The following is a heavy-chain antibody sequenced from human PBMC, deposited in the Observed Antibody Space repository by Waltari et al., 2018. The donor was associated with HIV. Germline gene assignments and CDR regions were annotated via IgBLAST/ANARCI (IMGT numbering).Heavy chain of an antibody. V-gene: IGHV3-7*01. Sequence: EVQVVESGGGLVQPGGSLRLSCAASGFTFSSYWMSWVRQAPGKGLVWVANIKQDGSEKYYVDSVKGRFTISRDNAKNSLYLQMNSLRAEDTAVYYCARDLPPAAVDYWGQGTLVTVSS. J-gene: IGHJ4*02. CDR2: IKQDGSEK. CDR1: GFTFSSYW. CDR3: ARDLPPAAVDY. D-gene: IGHD2-2*01.